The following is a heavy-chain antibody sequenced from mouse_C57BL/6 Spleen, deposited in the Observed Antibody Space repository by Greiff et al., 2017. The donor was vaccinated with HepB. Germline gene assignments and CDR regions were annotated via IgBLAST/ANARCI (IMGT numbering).Heavy chain of an antibody. Sequence: VKLMESGAELVKPGASVKLSCKASGYTFTEYTIHWVKQRSGQGLEWIGWFYPGSGSIKYNEKFKDKATLTADNSSSTVYMELSRLTSEDSAVYFCARHEEWDYYGSSQYYFDYWGQGTTLTVSS. J-gene: IGHJ2*01. CDR1: GYTFTEYT. CDR2: FYPGSGSI. V-gene: IGHV1-62-2*01. D-gene: IGHD1-1*01. CDR3: ARHEEWDYYGSSQYYFDY.